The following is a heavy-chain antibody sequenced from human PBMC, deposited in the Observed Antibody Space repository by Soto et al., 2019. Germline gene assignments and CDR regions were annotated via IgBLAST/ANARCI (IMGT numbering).Heavy chain of an antibody. CDR2: IITIFGTA. V-gene: IGHV1-69*01. CDR1: GGTFSSYA. D-gene: IGHD5-12*01. CDR3: ASTTPDIDGYNLHY. J-gene: IGHJ4*02. Sequence: QAQLVQSGAEVKKPGSSVKVSCKASGGTFSSYAISWVRQAPGQGLEWMGGIITIFGTANYAQKFQGRVTITADESTRTAYMELSSLRSEDTAVYYCASTTPDIDGYNLHYWGQGTLVTVSS.